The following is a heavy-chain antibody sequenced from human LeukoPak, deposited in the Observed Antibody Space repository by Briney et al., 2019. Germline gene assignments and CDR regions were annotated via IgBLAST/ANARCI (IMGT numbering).Heavy chain of an antibody. Sequence: GRSLRLSCAASGFTFSSYAMSWVRQAPGKGLEWVSAISGSGGSTYYADSVKGRFTISRDNSKNTLYLQMNSLRAEDTAVYYCAKDSQQLVHPDAFDIWGQGTMVTVSS. CDR1: GFTFSSYA. D-gene: IGHD6-13*01. CDR2: ISGSGGST. V-gene: IGHV3-23*01. J-gene: IGHJ3*02. CDR3: AKDSQQLVHPDAFDI.